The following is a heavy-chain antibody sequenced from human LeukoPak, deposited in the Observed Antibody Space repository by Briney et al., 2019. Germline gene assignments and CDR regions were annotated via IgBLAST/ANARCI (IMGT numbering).Heavy chain of an antibody. CDR2: ISYDGSNK. CDR1: GFTFSSYA. Sequence: GGSLRLSCAASGFTFSSYAMHWVRQAPGKGREWVAVISYDGSNKYYADSVKGRFTISRDNSKNTLYLQMNSLRAEDPAVYYCARGRTGYIPIDYWGQGTLVTVSS. D-gene: IGHD3/OR15-3a*01. CDR3: ARGRTGYIPIDY. J-gene: IGHJ4*02. V-gene: IGHV3-30*04.